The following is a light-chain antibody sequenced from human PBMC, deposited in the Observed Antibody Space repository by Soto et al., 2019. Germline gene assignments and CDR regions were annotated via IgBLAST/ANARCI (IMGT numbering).Light chain of an antibody. J-gene: IGLJ3*02. V-gene: IGLV2-14*03. CDR2: DVT. CDR3: SSYTSSSPV. Sequence: QSVLTQPASVSGSPGQSITISCTGSSSDIGGYNYVSWYQQHPGKAPKLMIYDVTNRPSGISNRFSGSKFGNTASLTISGLQAEDEADYYCSSYTSSSPVFGGGTKLTVL. CDR1: SSDIGGYNY.